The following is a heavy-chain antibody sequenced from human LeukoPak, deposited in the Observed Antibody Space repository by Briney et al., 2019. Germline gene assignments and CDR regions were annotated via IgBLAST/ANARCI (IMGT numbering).Heavy chain of an antibody. V-gene: IGHV1-58*02. Sequence: VASVKVSCKASGFTFTSSAMQWVRQARGQRLEWIGWIVVGSGNTNYAQKFQERVTITRDMSTSTAYMELSSLRSEDTAVYYCAAEGVYGDYHFDYWGQGTLVTVSS. CDR2: IVVGSGNT. CDR1: GFTFTSSA. CDR3: AAEGVYGDYHFDY. D-gene: IGHD4-17*01. J-gene: IGHJ4*02.